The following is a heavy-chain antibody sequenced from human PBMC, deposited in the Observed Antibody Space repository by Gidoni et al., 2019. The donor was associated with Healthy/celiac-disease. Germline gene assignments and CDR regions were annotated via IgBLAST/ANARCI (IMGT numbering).Heavy chain of an antibody. CDR1: GGSFSGYY. D-gene: IGHD3-3*01. CDR3: ARGLRFLEWSPFWGY. CDR2: INHSGST. J-gene: IGHJ4*02. V-gene: IGHV4-34*01. Sequence: QVQLQQWGAGLLKPSETLSLTCAVYGGSFSGYYWSWIRQPPGKGLEWIGEINHSGSTNYNPSLKSRVTISVDTSKNQFSLKLSSVTAADTAVYYCARGLRFLEWSPFWGYWGQGTLVTVSS.